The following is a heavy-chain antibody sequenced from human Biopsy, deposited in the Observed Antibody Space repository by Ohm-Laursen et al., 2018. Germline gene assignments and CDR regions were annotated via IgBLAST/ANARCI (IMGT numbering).Heavy chain of an antibody. CDR3: ARMPHFDY. Sequence: GTPSLTCTVSGGSISGYHWSWIRKSPGKGLEWLAYISYTGGITSNPSLNGRATMSLDTSKNQFSLGLIYVTAADTAVYYCARMPHFDYWGQGILVTVSS. CDR1: GGSISGYH. CDR2: ISYTGGI. V-gene: IGHV4-59*01. D-gene: IGHD2-2*01. J-gene: IGHJ4*02.